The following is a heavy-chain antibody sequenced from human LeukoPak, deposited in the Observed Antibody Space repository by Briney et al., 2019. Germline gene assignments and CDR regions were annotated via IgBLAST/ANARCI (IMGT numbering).Heavy chain of an antibody. CDR2: ISYDGSNK. V-gene: IGHV3-30*03. CDR1: GFTFSSYG. CDR3: AREVYCSGGSCYSRHGAFDI. Sequence: GGPLRFPCAASGFTFSSYGMHWVPHAPGKGLEGLAVISYDGSNKYYADSVNGRFTISRDNSKNALYLKMTSLRAEDTAVYYCAREVYCSGGSCYSRHGAFDIWGQGAMVTVSS. D-gene: IGHD2-15*01. J-gene: IGHJ3*02.